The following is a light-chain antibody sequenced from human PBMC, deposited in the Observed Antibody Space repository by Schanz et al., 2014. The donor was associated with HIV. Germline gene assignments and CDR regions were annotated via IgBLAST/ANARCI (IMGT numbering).Light chain of an antibody. CDR2: DVT. CDR3: CSYTSSSTWV. CDR1: SSDVGGYDY. Sequence: QSALTQPASVSGSPGQSITISCTGDSSDVGGYDYVSWYQQHPGKAPKLIIYDVTDRPSGVSFRFSGSKSGNTASLTISGLQSEDEADYYCCSYTSSSTWVFGGGTKLTVL. J-gene: IGLJ3*02. V-gene: IGLV2-14*03.